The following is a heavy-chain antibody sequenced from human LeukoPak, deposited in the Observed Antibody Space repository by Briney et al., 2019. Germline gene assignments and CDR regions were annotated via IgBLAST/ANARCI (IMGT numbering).Heavy chain of an antibody. D-gene: IGHD5-24*01. V-gene: IGHV3-23*01. CDR1: GFTFGDYT. CDR3: AKDDAWLQYGD. CDR2: ISPNGVIT. Sequence: GGSLRLSCTTSGFTFGDYTMSWIRQAPGKGLEWVSGISPNGVITYYADSVKGRFTISRDNSKGTVSLQMNSLRPEDTAVYYCAKDDAWLQYGDWGRGTLVTVSS. J-gene: IGHJ4*02.